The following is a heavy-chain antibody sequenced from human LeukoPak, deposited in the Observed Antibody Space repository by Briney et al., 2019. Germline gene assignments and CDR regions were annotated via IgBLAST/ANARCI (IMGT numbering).Heavy chain of an antibody. Sequence: ASVKVFCKASGYTFTGYYMHLGPQAPGQRLEWIGWIIPNSGGTNYSQKFQDRETMTRDTSISTACMELSRLRYDDTAVYYCARGDNYDSSGYYYVWGQGTLVTVSS. CDR1: GYTFTGYY. D-gene: IGHD3-22*01. J-gene: IGHJ4*02. V-gene: IGHV1-2*02. CDR2: IIPNSGGT. CDR3: ARGDNYDSSGYYYV.